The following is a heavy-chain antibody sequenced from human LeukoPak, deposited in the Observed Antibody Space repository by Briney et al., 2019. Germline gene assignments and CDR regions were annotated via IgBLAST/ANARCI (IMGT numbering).Heavy chain of an antibody. CDR3: ARRQGCSSTSCPPDY. Sequence: GESLKISCKGSGYSFTTYWIGWVRQMPGKGLEWMGIIYPGDSDTIYSPSFQGQVTISADKSIRTAYLQWSSLKASDTAMYYCARRQGCSSTSCPPDYWGQGTLVTVSP. D-gene: IGHD2-2*01. CDR2: IYPGDSDT. J-gene: IGHJ4*02. CDR1: GYSFTTYW. V-gene: IGHV5-51*01.